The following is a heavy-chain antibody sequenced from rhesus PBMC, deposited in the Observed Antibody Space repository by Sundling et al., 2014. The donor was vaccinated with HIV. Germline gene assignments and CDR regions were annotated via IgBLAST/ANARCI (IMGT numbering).Heavy chain of an antibody. Sequence: QVQLIQSGAEVKKPGASVNLSCKASGYSLTSYSINWVRQAPGQGLEWMAWINPNDGKTGYAQKLQGRVSMTRDTSTDTVYMTLSSLRSDDTAVFYCARGGYCTSITCYEKWYFDLWGPGTPIIVSS. D-gene: IGHD2-2*01. CDR2: INPNDGKT. V-gene: IGHV1-200*01. J-gene: IGHJ2*01. CDR1: GYSLTSYS. CDR3: ARGGYCTSITCYEKWYFDL.